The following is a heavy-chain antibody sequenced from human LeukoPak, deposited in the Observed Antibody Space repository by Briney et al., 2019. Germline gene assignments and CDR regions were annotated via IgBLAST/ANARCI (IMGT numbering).Heavy chain of an antibody. D-gene: IGHD3-22*01. CDR1: GFTFDDYA. J-gene: IGHJ4*02. Sequence: GGSLRLSCAASGFTFDDYAMHWVRQVPGKGLKWVSGISWNSGTIGYADSVKGRFTISRDNAKNSLYLQMNSLRAEDMALYYCAKEHYYYDSTGPLDYWGQGTLVTVSS. CDR3: AKEHYYYDSTGPLDY. CDR2: ISWNSGTI. V-gene: IGHV3-9*03.